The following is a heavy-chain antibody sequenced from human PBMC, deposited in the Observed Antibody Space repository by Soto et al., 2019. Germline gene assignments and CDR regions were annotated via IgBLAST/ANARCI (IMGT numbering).Heavy chain of an antibody. CDR1: GGSISSSSYY. V-gene: IGHV4-39*01. CDR2: IYYSGST. Sequence: PSDTLSLTCTVSGGSISSSSYYWGWIRQPPGKGLEWIGSIYYSGSTYYNPSLKSRVTISVDTSKNQFSLKLSSVTAADTAVYYCARPPMFDPWGQGTLVTVSS. J-gene: IGHJ5*02. CDR3: ARPPMFDP.